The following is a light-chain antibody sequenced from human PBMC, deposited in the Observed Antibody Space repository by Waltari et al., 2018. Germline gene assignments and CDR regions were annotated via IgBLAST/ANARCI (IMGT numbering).Light chain of an antibody. CDR1: QSVLYSSNNRNY. J-gene: IGKJ2*01. Sequence: DIVMTQAADSLAVSLGERATIHCKSSQSVLYSSNNRNYLAWYQQKPGQPPKLLIYWASTRESGVPDRFSGSGSGSDFTLTISTLQAEDVAVYYCQQYYDTPYTFGQGTKLEIK. CDR2: WAS. CDR3: QQYYDTPYT. V-gene: IGKV4-1*01.